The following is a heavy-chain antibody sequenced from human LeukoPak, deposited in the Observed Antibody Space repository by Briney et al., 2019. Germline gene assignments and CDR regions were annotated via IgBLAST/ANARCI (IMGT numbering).Heavy chain of an antibody. J-gene: IGHJ4*02. V-gene: IGHV3-9*01. D-gene: IGHD6-19*01. CDR2: ISWNSGSI. Sequence: GGSLRLSCAASGFTFDDYAMHWVRQAPGKGLEWVSGISWNSGSIGYADSVKGLFTISRDNAKNSLYLQMNSLRAEDTALYYCAKSEYSSGWYDFDYWGQGTLVTVSS. CDR1: GFTFDDYA. CDR3: AKSEYSSGWYDFDY.